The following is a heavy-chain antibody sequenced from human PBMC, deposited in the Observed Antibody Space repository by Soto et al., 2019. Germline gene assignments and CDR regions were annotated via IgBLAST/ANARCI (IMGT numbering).Heavy chain of an antibody. CDR1: GDSLSSNSYY. D-gene: IGHD3-10*01. CDR3: ARHSIGMNWFDP. J-gene: IGHJ5*02. CDR2: IYYRGST. Sequence: PSETLSLTCTVSGDSLSSNSYYWGWIRQPPGKGLEWIASIYYRGSTYYNPSLKSRVTMSVDTSTNQFSLKLSSVTAADTAVYYCARHSIGMNWFDPWGQGTLVTVSP. V-gene: IGHV4-39*01.